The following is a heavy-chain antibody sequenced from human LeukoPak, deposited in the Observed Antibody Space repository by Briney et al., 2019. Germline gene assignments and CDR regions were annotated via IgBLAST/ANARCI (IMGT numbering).Heavy chain of an antibody. D-gene: IGHD3-22*01. CDR3: AIGGEWYYDSSRYRLFDY. J-gene: IGHJ4*02. Sequence: ASVKVSCKASVYTFTGYYMHWVRQAPGQGREWMGWINPNSGGTNYAQNSQGRVTMTRNTSGITAYMELSRLTSADTAVYYCAIGGEWYYDSSRYRLFDYWGQGTLVTVSS. V-gene: IGHV1-2*02. CDR2: INPNSGGT. CDR1: VYTFTGYY.